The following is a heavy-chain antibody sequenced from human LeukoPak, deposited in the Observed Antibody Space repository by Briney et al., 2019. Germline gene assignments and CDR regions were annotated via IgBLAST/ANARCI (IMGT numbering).Heavy chain of an antibody. CDR1: GGTFSSYA. Sequence: GASVKVSCKASGGTFSSYAISWVRQAPGQGLEWMGGIIPIFGTANYAQKFQGRGTITTDESTGTAYMELDSLRSEDTAVYYCARSGGSGSYSYHFDYWGQGTLVTVSS. V-gene: IGHV1-69*05. CDR3: ARSGGSGSYSYHFDY. J-gene: IGHJ4*02. CDR2: IIPIFGTA. D-gene: IGHD3-10*01.